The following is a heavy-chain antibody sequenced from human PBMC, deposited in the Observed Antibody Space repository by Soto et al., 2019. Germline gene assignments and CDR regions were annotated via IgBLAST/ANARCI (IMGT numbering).Heavy chain of an antibody. J-gene: IGHJ3*02. D-gene: IGHD6-19*01. CDR2: IYWYDDK. CDR3: APRRSSGWSEDALDI. CDR1: GFSLSTSGVG. V-gene: IGHV2-5*01. Sequence: QITLKESGPTLVKPTQTLTLTCTFSGFSLSTSGVGVGWIRQPPGKALEWLALIYWYDDKRYSPSLKSRLTITKDTSKNQVVLTMTNMDPVDTATYYCAPRRSSGWSEDALDIWGQGTMVTVSS.